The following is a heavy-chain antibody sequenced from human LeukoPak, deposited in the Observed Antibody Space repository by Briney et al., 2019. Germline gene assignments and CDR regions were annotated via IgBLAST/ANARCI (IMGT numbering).Heavy chain of an antibody. CDR1: GFTFDDYG. CDR2: ISGDSGVT. Sequence: GGSLRLSCAASGFTFDDYGMHWVRQAPGKGLEWVSLISGDSGVTSYSDSVQGRFTISRDNNKNSLLLQMTSLRTEDTAVYYCARTKSYYYDSSLLHWGQGTLVAVCS. V-gene: IGHV3-43*02. D-gene: IGHD3-22*01. CDR3: ARTKSYYYDSSLLH. J-gene: IGHJ1*01.